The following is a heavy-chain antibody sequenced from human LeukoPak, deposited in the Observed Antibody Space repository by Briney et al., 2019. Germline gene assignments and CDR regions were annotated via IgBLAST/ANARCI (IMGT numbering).Heavy chain of an antibody. CDR3: ARCSGDYGLGFMFDP. D-gene: IGHD4-17*01. Sequence: SQTLSLTCTVSGGSISSGGYYWSWIRQPPGKGLEWIGYIYHSGSTYYNPSLKSRVTISVDRSKNRFSLKLSSVTAADTAVYYCARCSGDYGLGFMFDPWGQGTLVTVSS. CDR2: IYHSGST. CDR1: GGSISSGGYY. J-gene: IGHJ5*01. V-gene: IGHV4-30-2*01.